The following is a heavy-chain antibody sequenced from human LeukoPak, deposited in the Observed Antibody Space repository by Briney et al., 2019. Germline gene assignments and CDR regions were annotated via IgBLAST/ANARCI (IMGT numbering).Heavy chain of an antibody. CDR3: VKSWGSTRPYYNYMAV. Sequence: GGSLRLSCAASGFTFKTYSMNWVRQAPGKGLEWVSSITPTSSKTHIYYADSVKGRFTISRDNSKNTLFLQMNSLRAEDTAVYYCVKSWGSTRPYYNYMAVWGKGNSVTVSS. CDR1: GFTFKTYS. D-gene: IGHD1-26*01. CDR2: ITPTSSKTHI. V-gene: IGHV3-21*04. J-gene: IGHJ6*03.